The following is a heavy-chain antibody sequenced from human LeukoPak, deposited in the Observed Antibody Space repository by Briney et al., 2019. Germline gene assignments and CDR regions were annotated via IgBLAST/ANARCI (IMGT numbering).Heavy chain of an antibody. D-gene: IGHD3-22*01. CDR3: ARDRFDDSSGYYYHYYYYMDV. V-gene: IGHV4-34*01. J-gene: IGHJ6*03. CDR2: IHHSGST. CDR1: GGSFSGYY. Sequence: SETLSLTCAVYGGSFSGYYWSWIRQPPGKGLEWIGEIHHSGSTYYNPSLKSRVTISVDTSKSQFSLKVSSVTAADTAVYYCARDRFDDSSGYYYHYYYYMDVWGKGTTVTVSS.